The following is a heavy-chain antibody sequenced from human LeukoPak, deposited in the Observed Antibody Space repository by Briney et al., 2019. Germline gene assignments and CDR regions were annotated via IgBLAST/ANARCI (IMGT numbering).Heavy chain of an antibody. Sequence: EASVKVSCKASGYTFTGYYMHWVRQAPGQGLEWMGWINPNSGGTNYAQKFQGRVTMTRDTSISTAYMELSRLRSDDTAVYYCARAVNYYDSSGYYNGAFDIWGQGTMVTVSS. V-gene: IGHV1-2*02. CDR3: ARAVNYYDSSGYYNGAFDI. CDR1: GYTFTGYY. D-gene: IGHD3-22*01. J-gene: IGHJ3*02. CDR2: INPNSGGT.